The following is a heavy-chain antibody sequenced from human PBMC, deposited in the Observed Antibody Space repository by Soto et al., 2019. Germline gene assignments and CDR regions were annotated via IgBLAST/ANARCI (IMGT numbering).Heavy chain of an antibody. CDR2: IYYSGST. Sequence: SETLSLTCTVSGGSISSSSYYWGWIRQPPGKGLEWIGSIYYSGSTYYNPSLKSRVTISVDTSKNQFSLKLNSVTAADTAVYYCARLDYGLVAFDPWGQGTLVTVSS. CDR1: GGSISSSSYY. CDR3: ARLDYGLVAFDP. D-gene: IGHD4-17*01. J-gene: IGHJ5*02. V-gene: IGHV4-39*01.